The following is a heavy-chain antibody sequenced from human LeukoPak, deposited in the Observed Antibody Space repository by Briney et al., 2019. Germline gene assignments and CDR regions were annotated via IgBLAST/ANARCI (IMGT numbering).Heavy chain of an antibody. CDR3: ARDRSLYYYYYGMDV. Sequence: PGRSLRLSCAASGFTFSSYGMHWVRQAPGKGLEWVAVISYDGSNKYYADSVKGRFTISRDNSKNTLYLQMNSLRAEDTAVYYCARDRSLYYYYYGMDVWGQGTTVTVSS. J-gene: IGHJ6*02. CDR1: GFTFSSYG. CDR2: ISYDGSNK. V-gene: IGHV3-30*03.